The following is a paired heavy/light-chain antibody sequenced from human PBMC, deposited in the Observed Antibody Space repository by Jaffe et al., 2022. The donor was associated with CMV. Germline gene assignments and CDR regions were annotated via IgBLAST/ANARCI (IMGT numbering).Heavy chain of an antibody. CDR2: IYWGNNE. CDR3: AHRRPAARPGYFDF. V-gene: IGHV2-5*02. Sequence: QITLEESGPTLVKPTQTLTLTCTFSGFSLRDPGVGVGWIRQPPGKALEWLALIYWGNNEHYIPSLRSRLTVTKDTSKNQVVLTMTNMDPVDTATYYCAHRRPAARPGYFDFWGQGTLVTVSS. CDR1: GFSLRDPGVG. J-gene: IGHJ4*02. D-gene: IGHD6-6*01.
Light chain of an antibody. J-gene: IGLJ2*01. V-gene: IGLV2-14*03. CDR1: SSDIGAYNY. CDR2: DVT. Sequence: QSALTQPASVSGSPGQSITISCTGTSSDIGAYNYVSWYQQHPGKAPKLMIFDVTIRPSGVSDRFSASKSGNTASLTISGLQAEDEADYYCSSYTSINSLVVVFGGGTKLTVL. CDR3: SSYTSINSLVVV.